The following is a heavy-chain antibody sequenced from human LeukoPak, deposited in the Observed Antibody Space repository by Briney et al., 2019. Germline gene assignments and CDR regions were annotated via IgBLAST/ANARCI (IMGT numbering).Heavy chain of an antibody. CDR3: AREFHCSGGTCYIDYYYYAMDV. V-gene: IGHV3-7*03. CDR2: IKQEGRER. Sequence: GGSLRLACAAAGFTVSSDWMRWVRQAPGKGLGWVANIKQEGRERYYVDSVKGRFTISRDNAKNSVYLQMNSLRVEDTAVYYCAREFHCSGGTCYIDYYYYAMDVWGKGTTVTVSS. D-gene: IGHD2-15*01. J-gene: IGHJ6*04. CDR1: GFTVSSDW.